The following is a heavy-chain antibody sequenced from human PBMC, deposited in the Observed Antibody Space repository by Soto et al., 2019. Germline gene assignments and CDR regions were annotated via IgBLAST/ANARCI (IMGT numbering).Heavy chain of an antibody. CDR2: INWGSTSI. J-gene: IGHJ6*02. V-gene: IGHV3-9*01. D-gene: IGHD1-26*01. CDR3: SKELSGSFPPGNYGLDV. Sequence: EAQLVESGGGLVQPGRSLRLSCAASGFIFDNFAMHWVRQAPGKGLEWVSGINWGSTSIGYADSVKGRFTISRDNAKNALYLQMNSLTPEDTAIYYYSKELSGSFPPGNYGLDVWGQGTTVIVS. CDR1: GFIFDNFA.